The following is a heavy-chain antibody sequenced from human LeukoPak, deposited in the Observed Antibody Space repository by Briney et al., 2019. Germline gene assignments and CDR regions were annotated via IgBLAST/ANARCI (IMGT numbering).Heavy chain of an antibody. CDR1: GFTFSDYA. CDR3: ARDRSGYANDAFDF. V-gene: IGHV3-30-3*01. D-gene: IGHD3-3*01. J-gene: IGHJ3*01. Sequence: GGSLPLSCAASGFTFSDYAMHWVRQAPGKGLEWVAVLSYGGTNKYYADSVKGRFTISRDNSKNTMFLQMNSLRAEDTAVYHCARDRSGYANDAFDFWGQGPMVTVSS. CDR2: LSYGGTNK.